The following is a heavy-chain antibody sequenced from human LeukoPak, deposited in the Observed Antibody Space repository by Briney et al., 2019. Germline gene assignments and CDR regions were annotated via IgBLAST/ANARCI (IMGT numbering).Heavy chain of an antibody. Sequence: GGSLKLSCAASGFTFSGSAMHWVRQASGKGLEWVGRIRSKANSYATAYAASVKGRFTISRDDSKNTAYLQMNSLKTEDTAVYYCTRVRWDTAQGTPDVWGQGTTVTVSS. CDR2: IRSKANSYAT. V-gene: IGHV3-73*01. D-gene: IGHD5-18*01. CDR3: TRVRWDTAQGTPDV. CDR1: GFTFSGSA. J-gene: IGHJ6*02.